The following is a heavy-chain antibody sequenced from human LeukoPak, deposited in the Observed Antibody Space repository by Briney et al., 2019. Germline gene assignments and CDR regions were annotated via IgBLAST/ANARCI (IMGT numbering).Heavy chain of an antibody. D-gene: IGHD3-22*01. Sequence: PSETLSLTCTVSGGSISSYYWGWIRQPAGKGLERIGRIYTSGSTNYNPSLKSRVTMSVDTSKNQFSLKLSSVTAADTAVYYCARYGGDSSGYYFFDYWGQGLLVTVSS. V-gene: IGHV4-4*07. CDR3: ARYGGDSSGYYFFDY. CDR2: IYTSGST. CDR1: GGSISSYY. J-gene: IGHJ4*02.